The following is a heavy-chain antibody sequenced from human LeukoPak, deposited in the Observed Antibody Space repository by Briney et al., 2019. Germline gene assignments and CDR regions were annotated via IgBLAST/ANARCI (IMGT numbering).Heavy chain of an antibody. J-gene: IGHJ4*02. CDR3: ARGRGMATILLDY. CDR2: IYHSGST. CDR1: GGSISSGGYS. D-gene: IGHD5-24*01. V-gene: IGHV4-30-2*01. Sequence: PSETLSLTCAVSGGSISSGGYSWSWTRQPPGKGLEWIGYIYHSGSTYYNPSLKSRVTISVDRSKNQFSLKLSSVTAADTAVYYCARGRGMATILLDYWGQGTLVTVSS.